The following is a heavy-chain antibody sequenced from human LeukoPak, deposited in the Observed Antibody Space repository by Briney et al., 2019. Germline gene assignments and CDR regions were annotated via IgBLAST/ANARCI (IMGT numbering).Heavy chain of an antibody. V-gene: IGHV1-46*01. J-gene: IGHJ4*02. Sequence: ASVKVSCKASGYTFTSYYMHWVRQAPGQGLEWMGIINPSGGSTSYAQKFQGRVTMTRDTSTSTVYMELSSLRSEDTAVYYCAMIYDFWSGYYHYFDYWGQGTLVTVSS. CDR1: GYTFTSYY. CDR3: AMIYDFWSGYYHYFDY. CDR2: INPSGGST. D-gene: IGHD3-3*01.